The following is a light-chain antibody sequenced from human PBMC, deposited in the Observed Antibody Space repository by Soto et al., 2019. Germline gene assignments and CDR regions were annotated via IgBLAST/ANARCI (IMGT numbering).Light chain of an antibody. V-gene: IGKV3-15*01. J-gene: IGKJ1*01. Sequence: DITMTQSPATLSVSPGERATLSCRASQSVSNNLAWYQQKPGQAPRLLIYGASTRATGIPARFSGSGSGTEFTLTISSLQSEDFALYYCQQYNNWPQTFGQGTKVEVK. CDR3: QQYNNWPQT. CDR2: GAS. CDR1: QSVSNN.